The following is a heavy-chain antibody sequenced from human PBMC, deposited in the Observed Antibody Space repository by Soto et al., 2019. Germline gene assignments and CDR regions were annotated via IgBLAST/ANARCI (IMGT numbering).Heavy chain of an antibody. CDR1: GYTFTSYY. CDR3: ARDRRKSIAVAGIPY. J-gene: IGHJ4*02. V-gene: IGHV1-46*01. Sequence: ASVKVSCKASGYTFTSYYMHWVRQAPGQGLEWMGIINPSGGSTSYAQKFRGRVTMTRDTSTSTVYMELSSLRSEDTAVYYCARDRRKSIAVAGIPYWGQGTLVTVSS. D-gene: IGHD6-19*01. CDR2: INPSGGST.